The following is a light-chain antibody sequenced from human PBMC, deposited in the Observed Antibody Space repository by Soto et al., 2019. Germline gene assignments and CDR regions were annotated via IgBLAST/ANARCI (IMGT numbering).Light chain of an antibody. CDR1: DILLRSDGYSY. CDR2: MGS. J-gene: IGKJ5*01. Sequence: EIVMIQSPLSLSVSRGEKSPISFRSIDILLRSDGYSYLDWYLQKPGQSTQILIYMGSNRASGVPDRFSGGRSGTDFTLKISRVEAEEGGVDYCMKPVQIPVTCGQGTRLENK. CDR3: MKPVQIPVT. V-gene: IGKV2-28*01.